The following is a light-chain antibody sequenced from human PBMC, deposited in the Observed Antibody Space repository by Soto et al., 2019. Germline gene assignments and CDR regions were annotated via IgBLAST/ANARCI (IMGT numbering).Light chain of an antibody. V-gene: IGLV1-40*01. CDR2: GSS. Sequence: QSVLTQPPSVSGAPGQRVTISCTGSSSNTGAGYDVHWYQQLPGTAPKLLIYGSSNRPSGVPDRFSGSKSGTSASLAITGLQAGDEADYYCQSYDSSLSGVVFGGGTKLTVL. CDR3: QSYDSSLSGVV. J-gene: IGLJ3*02. CDR1: SSNTGAGYD.